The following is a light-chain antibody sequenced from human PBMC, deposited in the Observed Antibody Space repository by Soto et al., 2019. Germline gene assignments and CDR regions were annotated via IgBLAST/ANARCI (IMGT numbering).Light chain of an antibody. CDR1: FSNLGSNF. Sequence: LTQPPSASGTPGQRVTISCSGTFSNLGSNFVFWYQQLPGAAPKLLISRSDQRPSGVPDRFSGSKSGTSASLAISGLRSEDEADYHCAAWDDSLRGVVFGGGTKVTVL. V-gene: IGLV1-47*01. J-gene: IGLJ2*01. CDR2: RSD. CDR3: AAWDDSLRGVV.